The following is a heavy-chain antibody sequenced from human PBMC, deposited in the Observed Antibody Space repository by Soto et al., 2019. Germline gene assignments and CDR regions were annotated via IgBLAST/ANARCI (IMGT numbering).Heavy chain of an antibody. Sequence: QVQLVESGGGVVQPGRSLRLSCAASGFTFSNYGMHWVRQAPGKGLEWVAVISYDGSNKYHADSVKGRFTISRDNSTNTLYVQMNSLRAEDTAVYYCAKVGFSGSSTYYYYYGMDVWGQGTTVTVSS. CDR2: ISYDGSNK. J-gene: IGHJ6*02. V-gene: IGHV3-30*18. D-gene: IGHD1-26*01. CDR1: GFTFSNYG. CDR3: AKVGFSGSSTYYYYYGMDV.